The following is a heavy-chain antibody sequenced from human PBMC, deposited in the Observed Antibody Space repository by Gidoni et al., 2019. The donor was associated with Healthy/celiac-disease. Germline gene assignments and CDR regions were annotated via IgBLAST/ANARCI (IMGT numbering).Heavy chain of an antibody. Sequence: QLQLVQSGSEVKKPAYSVHGSCQASGGAFSNYALRWVRQAPGQGREWMGGIIPIFGTAHYAQKFQGRVTITADEPTSTAYMEPSSLRSEDTAVYYCASDSYSYGLMGTTEAFDYWGQGTLVTVSS. J-gene: IGHJ4*02. CDR2: IIPIFGTA. D-gene: IGHD5-18*01. CDR1: GGAFSNYA. V-gene: IGHV1-69*01. CDR3: ASDSYSYGLMGTTEAFDY.